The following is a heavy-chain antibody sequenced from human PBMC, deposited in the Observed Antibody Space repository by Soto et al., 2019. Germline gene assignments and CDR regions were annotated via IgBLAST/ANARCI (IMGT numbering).Heavy chain of an antibody. CDR2: IGTADDT. V-gene: IGHV3-13*01. CDR1: GFSFRTSD. J-gene: IGHJ4*02. D-gene: IGHD2-8*02. CDR3: ARATSGGYYDY. Sequence: GGSLRLSCEASGFSFRTSDMHWVRQPTGGGLEWVSAIGTADDTYYPGSVKGRFTISREDARNSLYLQMYSLRAGDTAIYYCARATSGGYYDYWGQGTRVTVSS.